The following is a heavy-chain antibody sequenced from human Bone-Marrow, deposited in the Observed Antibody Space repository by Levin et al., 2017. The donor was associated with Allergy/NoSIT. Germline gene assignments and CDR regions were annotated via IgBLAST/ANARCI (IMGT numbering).Heavy chain of an antibody. Sequence: SETLSLTCTVSGASISRSTYYWVWIRQPPGKGLEWIGSIYYIGTTYYNPSLKSRVTISVDTSKNQFSLKLTSMTAADTAVYYCARGLVVIPTASNWFDPWGPGTLVTVSS. CDR3: ARGLVVIPTASNWFDP. CDR1: GASISRSTYY. J-gene: IGHJ5*02. D-gene: IGHD2-2*01. V-gene: IGHV4-39*07. CDR2: IYYIGTT.